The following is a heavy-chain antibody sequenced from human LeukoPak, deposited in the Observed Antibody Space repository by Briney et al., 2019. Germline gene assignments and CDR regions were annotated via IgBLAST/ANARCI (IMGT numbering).Heavy chain of an antibody. V-gene: IGHV3-74*01. CDR3: AKGGGKVQDY. Sequence: GGSLRLSCAASGITFSNYWMHWVRQAPGKGLEWVSRISSDGSSTNYADSVKGRFTISRDNAKNTLYLQMNSLRAGDTAVYYCAKGGGKVQDYWGQGTLVTVSS. D-gene: IGHD4-23*01. J-gene: IGHJ4*02. CDR2: ISSDGSST. CDR1: GITFSNYW.